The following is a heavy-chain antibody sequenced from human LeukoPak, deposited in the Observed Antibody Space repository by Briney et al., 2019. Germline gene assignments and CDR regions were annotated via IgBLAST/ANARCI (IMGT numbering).Heavy chain of an antibody. CDR1: GGSFSGYY. D-gene: IGHD3-16*01. J-gene: IGHJ5*02. CDR2: INHSGST. V-gene: IGHV4-34*01. CDR3: ARGVRWGTNWFDP. Sequence: PSETLSLTCAVYGGSFSGYYWSWIRQPPGKGLEWIGEINHSGSTNYNPSLKSRVTISVDTSKNQFSLKLSSVTAADTAVYYCARGVRWGTNWFDPWGQGTLVTVSS.